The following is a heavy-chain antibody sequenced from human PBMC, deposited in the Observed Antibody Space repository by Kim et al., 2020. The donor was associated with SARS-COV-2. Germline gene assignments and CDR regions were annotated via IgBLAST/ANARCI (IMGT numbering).Heavy chain of an antibody. J-gene: IGHJ3*02. V-gene: IGHV1-3*01. Sequence: KYSQRFQGRVTITRDTSASTAYMELSSLRSEDTAVYYCARGSPLTRAFDIWGQGTMVTVSS. CDR3: ARGSPLTRAFDI.